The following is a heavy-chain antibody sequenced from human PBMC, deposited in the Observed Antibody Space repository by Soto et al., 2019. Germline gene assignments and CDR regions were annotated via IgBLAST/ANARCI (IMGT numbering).Heavy chain of an antibody. Sequence: SETLPLTCTVSRGSVTSDGNYCTWIRQSPGKGRERIGYISHSGITGYNPSLKTRLSMSVYRPKNQFTLRLTSVTAADTAVYFCATASGYTYGYFDNGCQGAQVTVSS. V-gene: IGHV4-30-4*01. CDR1: RGSVTSDGNY. CDR3: ATASGYTYGYFDN. CDR2: ISHSGIT. J-gene: IGHJ4*02. D-gene: IGHD5-18*01.